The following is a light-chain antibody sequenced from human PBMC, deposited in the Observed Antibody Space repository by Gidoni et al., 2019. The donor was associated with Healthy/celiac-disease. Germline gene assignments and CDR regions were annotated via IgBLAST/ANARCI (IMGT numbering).Light chain of an antibody. CDR3: QSADSSGTYVV. V-gene: IGLV3-25*03. J-gene: IGLJ2*01. Sequence: SYALSQPPSVSVSPGQTARITCPGDALPKNYAYWYQQKPGQAPVLVIYKERERPSGIPARFSGSSSGTTVTLTISGVQAEDEADYDGQSADSSGTYVVFGGGTKLTVL. CDR1: ALPKNY. CDR2: KER.